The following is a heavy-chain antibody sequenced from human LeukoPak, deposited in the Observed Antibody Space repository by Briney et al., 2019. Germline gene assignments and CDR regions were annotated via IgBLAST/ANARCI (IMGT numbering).Heavy chain of an antibody. D-gene: IGHD3-10*01. CDR1: GGSISSGDYY. CDR3: ARFMVRGVIIPSANAFDI. CDR2: IYYSGST. V-gene: IGHV4-30-4*01. J-gene: IGHJ3*02. Sequence: PSETLSLTCTVSGGSISSGDYYWSWIRQPPGKGLEWIGYIYYSGSTYYNPSLKSRVTISVDMSKNQFSLKLSSVTAADTAVYYCARFMVRGVIIPSANAFDIWGQGTMVTVSS.